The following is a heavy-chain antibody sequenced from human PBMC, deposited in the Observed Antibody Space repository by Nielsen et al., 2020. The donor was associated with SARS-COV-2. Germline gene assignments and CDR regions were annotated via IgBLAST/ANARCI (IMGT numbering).Heavy chain of an antibody. V-gene: IGHV1-8*02. CDR2: MNPNSGNT. CDR3: ARAPYDSTWFDP. Sequence: ASVKVSCKASGYTFTGYYMHWVRQAPGQGLEWMGWMNPNSGNTGYAQKFQGRVTMTRNTSISTAYMELSSLRSEDTAAYYCARAPYDSTWFDPWGQGTLVTVSS. J-gene: IGHJ5*02. CDR1: GYTFTGYY. D-gene: IGHD3-22*01.